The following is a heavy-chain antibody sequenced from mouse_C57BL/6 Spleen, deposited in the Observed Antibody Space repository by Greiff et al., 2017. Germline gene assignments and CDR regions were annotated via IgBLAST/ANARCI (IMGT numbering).Heavy chain of an antibody. V-gene: IGHV1-59*01. J-gene: IGHJ2*01. D-gene: IGHD1-1*01. Sequence: QVQLKQPGAELVRPGTSVKLSCKASGYTFTSYWMHWVKQRPGQGLEWIGVIDPSDSYTNYNQKFKGKATLTVDTSSSTAYMQLSSLTSEDSAVYYCARTTVVALDYWGQGTTLTVSS. CDR1: GYTFTSYW. CDR2: IDPSDSYT. CDR3: ARTTVVALDY.